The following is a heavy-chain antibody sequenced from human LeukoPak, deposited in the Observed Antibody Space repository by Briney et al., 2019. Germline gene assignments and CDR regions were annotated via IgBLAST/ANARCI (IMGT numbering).Heavy chain of an antibody. J-gene: IGHJ3*01. CDR3: ARRYSGHDAFDV. V-gene: IGHV5-51*01. D-gene: IGHD1-26*01. Sequence: GESLKISCEGSGYSFTSYWIGWVRQMPGKGLEWMGMIYPGDSDTKYSPSFQGQVTMSADISTNTAYLQWDSLKASDTAMYYCARRYSGHDAFDVWGQGTMVIVSS. CDR2: IYPGDSDT. CDR1: GYSFTSYW.